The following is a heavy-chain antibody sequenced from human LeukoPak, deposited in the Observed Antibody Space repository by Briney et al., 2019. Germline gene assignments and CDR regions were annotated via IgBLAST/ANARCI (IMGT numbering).Heavy chain of an antibody. CDR3: ANQGFGESTYYFDY. CDR2: ISGSGGST. Sequence: GGSLRLSCAASGFTFSSYAMSWVRQAPGKGLEWGSAISGSGGSTYYADSVKGRFTISRENSTNKLYPQMNSPRAEDTAVYYCANQGFGESTYYFDYWGQGTLVTVSS. V-gene: IGHV3-23*01. D-gene: IGHD3-10*01. J-gene: IGHJ4*02. CDR1: GFTFSSYA.